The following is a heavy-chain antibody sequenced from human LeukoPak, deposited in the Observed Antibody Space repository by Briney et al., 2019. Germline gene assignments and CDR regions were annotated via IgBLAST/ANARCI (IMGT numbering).Heavy chain of an antibody. CDR1: GFTFDDYA. Sequence: PGGSLRLSCAASGFTFDDYAMPWVRQAPGKGLEWVSGISWNSGSIGYADSVKGRFTISRDNAKNSLYLQMNSLRAEDTALYFXXXXXXXSXSWYPNAWRDDGHYFDYWGQGTLVTVSS. D-gene: IGHD6-13*01. J-gene: IGHJ4*02. V-gene: IGHV3-9*01. CDR3: XXXXXXSXSWYPNAWRDDGHYFDY. CDR2: ISWNSGSI.